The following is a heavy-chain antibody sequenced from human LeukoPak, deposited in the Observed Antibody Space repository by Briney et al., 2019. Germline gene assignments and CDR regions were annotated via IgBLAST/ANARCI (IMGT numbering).Heavy chain of an antibody. J-gene: IGHJ5*02. CDR2: IYYSGST. D-gene: IGHD2-2*01. V-gene: IGHV4-31*03. CDR3: ARYCSSTFCRWSDP. CDR1: GDSISSGGYS. Sequence: SSETLSLTCTVSGDSISSGGYSWSWIRQHPGKGLEWIGYIYYSGSTYYNPSLKNRITLSVDTSKNQFSLNLSSVTAADTAVYYCARYCSSTFCRWSDPWGQGTLVTVSS.